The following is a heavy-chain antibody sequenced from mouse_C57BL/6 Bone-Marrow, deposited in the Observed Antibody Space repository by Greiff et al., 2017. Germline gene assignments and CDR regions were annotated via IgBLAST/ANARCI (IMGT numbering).Heavy chain of an antibody. J-gene: IGHJ3*01. CDR1: GYTFTSYG. CDR3: AREEYYGSGGFAY. Sequence: QVQLKESGAELARPGASVKLSCKASGYTFTSYGISWVKQRTGQGLEWIGEIYPRSGNTYYNEKFKGKATLTADKSSSTAYMELRSLTSEDSAVYFCAREEYYGSGGFAYWGQGTLVTVSA. CDR2: IYPRSGNT. D-gene: IGHD1-1*01. V-gene: IGHV1-81*01.